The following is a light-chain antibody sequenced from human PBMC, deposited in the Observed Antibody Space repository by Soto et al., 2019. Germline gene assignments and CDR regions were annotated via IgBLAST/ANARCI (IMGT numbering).Light chain of an antibody. CDR3: QQRSNWPSIT. V-gene: IGKV3-11*01. J-gene: IGKJ5*01. Sequence: EIVLTQSPATLSLSPGERATLSCRASQSVSSYLAWYQQKPGETPRLLIYDASNRATGIPARFSGSGSGTDFTLTISSLEPEDFAVYYCQQRSNWPSITFVQGTRLETK. CDR2: DAS. CDR1: QSVSSY.